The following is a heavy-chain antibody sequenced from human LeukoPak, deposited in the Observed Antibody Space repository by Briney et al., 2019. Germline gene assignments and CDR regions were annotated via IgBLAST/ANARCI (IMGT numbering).Heavy chain of an antibody. V-gene: IGHV4-59*08. CDR1: GGSISSYY. Sequence: TSETLSLTCTVSGGSISSYYWSWIRQPPGKGLEWIGYIYYSGSTNYNPSLKSRVTISVDTSKNQFSLKLSSVTAADTAVYYCARANYYDSSGYSRGAFDIWGQGTMVTVSS. CDR3: ARANYYDSSGYSRGAFDI. CDR2: IYYSGST. D-gene: IGHD3-22*01. J-gene: IGHJ3*02.